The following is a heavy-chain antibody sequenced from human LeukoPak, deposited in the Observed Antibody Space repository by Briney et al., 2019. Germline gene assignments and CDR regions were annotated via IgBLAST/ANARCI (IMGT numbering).Heavy chain of an antibody. D-gene: IGHD2-2*01. CDR1: GGSISSSSYY. J-gene: IGHJ4*02. CDR2: IYYSGST. CDR3: ASPLGCCSSTTCYGDY. V-gene: IGHV4-39*01. Sequence: SETLSLTCTVSGGSISSSSYYWGWIRQPPGKGLEWIGSIYYSGSTYYNPSLKSRVTISVDTSKNQFSLKLSSVTAADTAVYYCASPLGCCSSTTCYGDYWGQGTLVTVSS.